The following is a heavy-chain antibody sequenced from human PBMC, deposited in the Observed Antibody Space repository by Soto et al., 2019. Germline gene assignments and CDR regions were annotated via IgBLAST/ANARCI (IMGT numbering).Heavy chain of an antibody. CDR1: GGSFSGYY. CDR2: INHSGST. V-gene: IGHV4-34*01. CDR3: ARGRTMVRDYFAY. D-gene: IGHD3-10*01. J-gene: IGHJ4*02. Sequence: PSGTLSLTCAVFGGSFSGYYWSWIRQPPGKGLEWIGEINHSGSTNYNPSLKSRVTISVDTSKNQFSLKLSSVTAADTAVYYCARGRTMVRDYFAYWGQGTLVTVSS.